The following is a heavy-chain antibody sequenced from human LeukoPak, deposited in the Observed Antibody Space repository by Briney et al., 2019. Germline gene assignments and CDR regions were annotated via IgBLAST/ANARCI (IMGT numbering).Heavy chain of an antibody. CDR1: GFTFSSYA. J-gene: IGHJ3*02. D-gene: IGHD5-24*01. CDR3: ARDGYNFDAFDI. V-gene: IGHV3-30-3*01. Sequence: GRSLRLSCEASGFTFSSYAMHWVRQAPGKGLEWVAVISYDGSNKYYADSVKGRFTISRDNSKNTLYLQMNSLRAEDTAVYYCARDGYNFDAFDIWGQGTMVTVSS. CDR2: ISYDGSNK.